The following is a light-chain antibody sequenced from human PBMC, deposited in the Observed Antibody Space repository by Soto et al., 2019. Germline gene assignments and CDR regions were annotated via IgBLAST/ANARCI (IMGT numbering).Light chain of an antibody. CDR2: DAS. CDR1: QRVYSSY. Sequence: IMLTQSPGTLSLSPGERVTLSCRASQRVYSSYLAWYQQRPGQAPRLLFYDASIRATGIPDRFSGSGSGTDFSLTISRLESEDFAVYYCHQYASSPWTFGQGTKVDIK. V-gene: IGKV3-20*01. CDR3: HQYASSPWT. J-gene: IGKJ1*01.